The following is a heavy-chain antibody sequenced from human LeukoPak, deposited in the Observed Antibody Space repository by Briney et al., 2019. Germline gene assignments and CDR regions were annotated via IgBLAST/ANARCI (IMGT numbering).Heavy chain of an antibody. CDR3: ARGRVMVYAIRGEHAFDI. V-gene: IGHV4-34*01. CDR2: INHSGST. Sequence: SETLSLTCAVYGGSFSGYYWSWIRQPPGKGLEWIGEINHSGSTNYNPSLKSRVTISVDTSKNQFSLKLSSVTAADTAVYYCARGRVMVYAIRGEHAFDIWGQGTMVTVSS. J-gene: IGHJ3*02. D-gene: IGHD2-8*01. CDR1: GGSFSGYY.